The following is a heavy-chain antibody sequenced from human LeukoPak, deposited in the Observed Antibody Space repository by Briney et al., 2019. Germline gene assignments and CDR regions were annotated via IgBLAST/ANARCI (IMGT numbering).Heavy chain of an antibody. CDR3: ARSGVFQWERSHDDDY. CDR1: GYTFTSYY. D-gene: IGHD1-1*01. J-gene: IGHJ4*02. Sequence: ASVKVSCKASGYTFTSYYMHWVRQAPGQGLEWMGIINPSGGSTSYAQKFQGRVTMTRDTSTSTVYMELSSLRSEDTAVYYFARSGVFQWERSHDDDYWGQGTLVTVSS. V-gene: IGHV1-46*01. CDR2: INPSGGST.